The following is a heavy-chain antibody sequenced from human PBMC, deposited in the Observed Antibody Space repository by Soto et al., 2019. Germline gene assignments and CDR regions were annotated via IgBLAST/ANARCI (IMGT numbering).Heavy chain of an antibody. J-gene: IGHJ4*02. CDR3: SIAHDIVVVPAASNFDY. Sequence: ASVKVSCKASGYTFTSYGISWVRQAPGQGLEWMGWISAYNGNTNYAQKLQGRVTMTTDTSTSTAYMELRSLRSDDTAVYYFSIAHDIVVVPAASNFDYWGQGTLVTVSS. V-gene: IGHV1-18*01. D-gene: IGHD2-2*01. CDR1: GYTFTSYG. CDR2: ISAYNGNT.